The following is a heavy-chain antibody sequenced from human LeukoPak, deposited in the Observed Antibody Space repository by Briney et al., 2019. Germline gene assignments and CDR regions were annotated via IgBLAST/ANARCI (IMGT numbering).Heavy chain of an antibody. CDR1: GGSISSGGYY. CDR2: IYHSGST. Sequence: PSQTLSLTCTVSGGSISSGGYYWSWIRQPPGKGLEWIGYIYHSGSTYYNPSLRSRVTISVDPSKTHFSLNLTSVTAADTAMYFCARSFCKGRVCYDYGGQGTRVTASS. J-gene: IGHJ4*02. CDR3: ARSFCKGRVCYDY. V-gene: IGHV4-30-2*01. D-gene: IGHD2/OR15-2a*01.